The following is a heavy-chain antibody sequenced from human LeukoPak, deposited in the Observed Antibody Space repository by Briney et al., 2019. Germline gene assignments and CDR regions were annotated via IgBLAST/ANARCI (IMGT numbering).Heavy chain of an antibody. J-gene: IGHJ4*02. CDR2: IYHSGST. D-gene: IGHD3-9*01. V-gene: IGHV4-4*02. CDR1: GGSISSSNW. Sequence: SETLSLTCAVSGGSISSSNWWSWVRQPPGKGLEWIGEIYHSGSTNYNPSLKSRVTISVDTSKNQFSLKLSSVTAADTAVYYCARTTYDILTGYYYLDYWGQGTLVTVSS. CDR3: ARTTYDILTGYYYLDY.